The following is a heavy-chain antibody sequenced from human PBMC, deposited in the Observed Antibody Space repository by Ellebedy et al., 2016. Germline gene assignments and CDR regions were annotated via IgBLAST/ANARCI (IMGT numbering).Heavy chain of an antibody. V-gene: IGHV3-23*01. D-gene: IGHD4-17*01. CDR3: YYGHYSGS. Sequence: GESLKISXAASGFTLSDYSMNWVRQAPGKGLEWVSTISGGGDITVSADSVKGRFTISRDNSRNTLYLQMNSLRAEDTAVYYCYYGHYSGSWGQGTLVTVSS. J-gene: IGHJ4*02. CDR2: ISGGGDIT. CDR1: GFTLSDYS.